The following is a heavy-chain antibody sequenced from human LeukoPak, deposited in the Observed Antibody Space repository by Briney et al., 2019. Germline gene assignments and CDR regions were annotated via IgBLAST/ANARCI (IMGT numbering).Heavy chain of an antibody. CDR1: GFTFSSYS. CDR3: ARDRVVSGRFGEVAS. CDR2: ISSSSTYI. D-gene: IGHD3-10*01. Sequence: GGSLRLSCAASGFTFSSYSMNWVRQAPGKGLEWISFISSSSTYIYYADSVKRRFTISRDDAKNSLYQQMTSLTADDTAVYYCARDRVVSGRFGEVASWGQGTLVTVSS. V-gene: IGHV3-21*01. J-gene: IGHJ5*01.